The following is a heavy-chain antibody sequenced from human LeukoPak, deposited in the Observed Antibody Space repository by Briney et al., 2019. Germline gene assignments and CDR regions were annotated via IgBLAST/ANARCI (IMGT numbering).Heavy chain of an antibody. CDR1: GYTFTGYY. V-gene: IGHV1-69*13. Sequence: SVKVSCKASGYTFTGYYLYWVRQAPGQGLEWMGGIIPIFGTANYAQKFQGRVTITADESTSTAYMELSSLRSEDTAVYYCVRRGSGSYYNGGFDYWGQGTLVTVSS. CDR2: IIPIFGTA. J-gene: IGHJ4*02. D-gene: IGHD3-10*01. CDR3: VRRGSGSYYNGGFDY.